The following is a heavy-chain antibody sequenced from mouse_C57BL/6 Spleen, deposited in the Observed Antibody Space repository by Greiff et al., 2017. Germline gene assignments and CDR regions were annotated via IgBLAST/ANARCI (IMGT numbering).Heavy chain of an antibody. J-gene: IGHJ2*01. Sequence: QVQLQQPGAELVKPGASVKMSCKASGYTFTSYWITWVKQRPGQGLEWIGDIYPGSGSTNYNEKFKSKATLTVDTSSSTAYMQLSSLTSEDSAVYYCASHRFYYYGSSYDYFDYWGQGTTLTVSS. CDR1: GYTFTSYW. CDR2: IYPGSGST. D-gene: IGHD1-1*01. CDR3: ASHRFYYYGSSYDYFDY. V-gene: IGHV1-55*01.